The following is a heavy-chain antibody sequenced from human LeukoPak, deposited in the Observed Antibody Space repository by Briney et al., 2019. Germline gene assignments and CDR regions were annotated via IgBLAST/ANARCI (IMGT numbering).Heavy chain of an antibody. CDR3: ARDQRQQLYDY. V-gene: IGHV1-69*04. J-gene: IGHJ4*02. D-gene: IGHD6-13*01. Sequence: SVKVSCKASGYTFTSYYMHWVRQAPGQGLEWMGRIIPILGIANYAQKFQGRVTITADKSTSTAYMELSSLRSEDTAVYYCARDQRQQLYDYWGQGTLVTVSS. CDR1: GYTFTSYY. CDR2: IIPILGIA.